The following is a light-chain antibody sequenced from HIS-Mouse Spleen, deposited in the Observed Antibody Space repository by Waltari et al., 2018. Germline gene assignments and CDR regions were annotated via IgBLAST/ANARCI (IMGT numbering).Light chain of an antibody. CDR3: CSYAGSSTWV. J-gene: IGLJ3*02. Sequence: QSALTQPASVSGSPGQSITIPCTGTSSDVGSYNLVSWYQQHPGKAPKRIIYEGSKRPSGASNRFSGSKSGNTASLTSSGLQAEDEADYYCCSYAGSSTWVFGGGTKLTVL. V-gene: IGLV2-23*01. CDR1: SSDVGSYNL. CDR2: EGS.